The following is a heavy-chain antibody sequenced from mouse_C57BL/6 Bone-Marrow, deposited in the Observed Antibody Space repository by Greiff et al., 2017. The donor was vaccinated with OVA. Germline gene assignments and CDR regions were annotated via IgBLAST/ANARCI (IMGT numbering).Heavy chain of an antibody. CDR3: ARKSITTVVEGVYYAMDY. J-gene: IGHJ4*01. CDR2: IWSGGST. CDR1: GFSLTSYG. Sequence: VKLMESGPGLVQPSQSLSITCTVSGFSLTSYGVHWVRQSPGKGLEWLGVIWSGGSTDYNAAFISRLSISKDNSKSQVFFKMNSLQADDTAIYYCARKSITTVVEGVYYAMDYWGQGTSVTVSS. V-gene: IGHV2-2*01. D-gene: IGHD1-1*01.